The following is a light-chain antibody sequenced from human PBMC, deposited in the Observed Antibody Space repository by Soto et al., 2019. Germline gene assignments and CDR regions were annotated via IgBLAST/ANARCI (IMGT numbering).Light chain of an antibody. V-gene: IGKV1-39*01. Sequence: DIQMTQSPSSLSASVGAIVTITCRASQTIGTYLNWYQQTPWKAPNLLIYVASSLQSRVPSRFSGRGSGTDFTLTISSLQPEDFETYYCQQSFTTPFTFGPGTKVDIK. J-gene: IGKJ3*01. CDR2: VAS. CDR1: QTIGTY. CDR3: QQSFTTPFT.